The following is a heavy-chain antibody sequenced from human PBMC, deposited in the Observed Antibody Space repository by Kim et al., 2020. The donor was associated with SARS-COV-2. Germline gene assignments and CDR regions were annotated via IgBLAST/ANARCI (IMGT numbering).Heavy chain of an antibody. D-gene: IGHD6-13*01. CDR2: INHSGST. J-gene: IGHJ6*02. CDR1: GGSFSGYY. Sequence: SETLSLTCAVYGGSFSGYYWSWIRQPPGKGLEWIGEINHSGSTNYNPSLKSRVTISVDTSKNQFSLKLSSVTAADTAVYYCAREKVRVPSSSWYRAYYYYGRDVWGQGTTVTVSS. V-gene: IGHV4-34*01. CDR3: AREKVRVPSSSWYRAYYYYGRDV.